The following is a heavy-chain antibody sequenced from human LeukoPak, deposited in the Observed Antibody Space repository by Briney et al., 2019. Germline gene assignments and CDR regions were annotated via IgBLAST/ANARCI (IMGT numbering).Heavy chain of an antibody. CDR3: ARDLRATTSPGSPQY. CDR2: IKTDGSEK. Sequence: GGSLRLSCEGSGFTFSNYWMGWVRQAPGKGLQWVANIKTDGSEKYYVDSVRGRFTISRDNAKNSLYLQMNSLRAEDTAVYYCARDLRATTSPGSPQYWGQGTLVTVSS. D-gene: IGHD1-1*01. CDR1: GFTFSNYW. V-gene: IGHV3-7*01. J-gene: IGHJ4*02.